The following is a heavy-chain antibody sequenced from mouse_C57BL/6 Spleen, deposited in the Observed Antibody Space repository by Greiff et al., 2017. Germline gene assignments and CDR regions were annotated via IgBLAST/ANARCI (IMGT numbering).Heavy chain of an antibody. Sequence: VKLQQPGAELVKPGALVKLSCKASGYTFTSYWMQWVKQRPGQGLEWIGEIDPSDSYTNYNQKFKGKATLTVDTSSSTAYMQLSSLTSEDSAVYYCSHYYGSSSAWFAYWGQGTLVTVSA. V-gene: IGHV1-50*01. CDR2: IDPSDSYT. CDR3: SHYYGSSSAWFAY. J-gene: IGHJ3*01. CDR1: GYTFTSYW. D-gene: IGHD1-1*01.